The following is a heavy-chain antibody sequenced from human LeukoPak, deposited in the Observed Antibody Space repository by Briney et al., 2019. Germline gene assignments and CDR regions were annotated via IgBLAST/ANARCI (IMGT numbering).Heavy chain of an antibody. J-gene: IGHJ4*02. CDR2: IYTSGGT. CDR1: GDSISSYY. CDR3: ARLTRLSTSPDRYYLDY. Sequence: SETLSLTCTVSGDSISSYYWSWIRQPPGKGLEWIGYIYTSGGTNYIPSLKGRVTISIDTSKNPFSLKLSSVTAADSAVYYCARLTRLSTSPDRYYLDYWGQGTLVTVSS. V-gene: IGHV4-4*09. D-gene: IGHD6-6*01.